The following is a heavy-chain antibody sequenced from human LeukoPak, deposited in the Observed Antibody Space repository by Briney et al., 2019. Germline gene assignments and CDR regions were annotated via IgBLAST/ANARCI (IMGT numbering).Heavy chain of an antibody. D-gene: IGHD1-26*01. J-gene: IGHJ4*02. CDR3: ARDKWELPWAFDY. V-gene: IGHV3-7*01. CDR2: IKQDGSEK. Sequence: GGSLRLSCAASGFTFSSCWMSWVRQAPGKGLEWVANIKQDGSEKYYVDSVKGRFTISRDNAKNSLYLQMNSLRAEDTAVYYRARDKWELPWAFDYWGQGTLVTVSS. CDR1: GFTFSSCW.